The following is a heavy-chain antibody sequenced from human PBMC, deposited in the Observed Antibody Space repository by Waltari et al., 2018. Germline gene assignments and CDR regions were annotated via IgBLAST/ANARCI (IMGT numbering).Heavy chain of an antibody. J-gene: IGHJ4*02. D-gene: IGHD3-10*01. CDR2: ISHRGST. CDR3: ASGSHYTWGDF. Sequence: QVHLQQWGAGLLKPSETLSLTCVFYGGSFSDYYYSWIRQPPGKGLEWIGQISHRGSTKYNPSLKSRVTISVDASKNQFSLMLNSATAGDTAVYYCASGSHYTWGDFSGQGTLVIVSS. V-gene: IGHV4-34*01. CDR1: GGSFSDYY.